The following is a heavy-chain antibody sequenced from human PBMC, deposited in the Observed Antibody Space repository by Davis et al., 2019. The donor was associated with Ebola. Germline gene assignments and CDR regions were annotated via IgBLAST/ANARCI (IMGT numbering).Heavy chain of an antibody. CDR3: ASGWWSRGIDY. V-gene: IGHV6-1*01. CDR2: TYYNSKWNN. D-gene: IGHD2-15*01. J-gene: IGHJ4*02. Sequence: HSQTLSLTCAISGDSVSVNSGGWNWIRQSPSRGLEWLGRTYYNSKWNNDYAVSVKSRITINPDTSRNHFSLQLNSVTPEDTAVYYCASGWWSRGIDYWGLGSLVTVSS. CDR1: GDSVSVNSGG.